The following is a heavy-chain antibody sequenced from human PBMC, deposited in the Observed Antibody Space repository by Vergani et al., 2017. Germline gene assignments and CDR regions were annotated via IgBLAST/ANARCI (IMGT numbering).Heavy chain of an antibody. J-gene: IGHJ6*03. CDR2: IYYSGNT. CDR1: GASVGSGGYS. CDR3: ARQKDYYMDV. V-gene: IGHV4-31*03. Sequence: QVQLQESGPGLVKASQTLSLTCSVSGASVGSGGYSWSWVRQPPGMGLDWIGYIYYSGNTYYNPSLESRLTISLDTSENHLSLKLTSVTAADTAVYYCARQKDYYMDVWGKGATVTV.